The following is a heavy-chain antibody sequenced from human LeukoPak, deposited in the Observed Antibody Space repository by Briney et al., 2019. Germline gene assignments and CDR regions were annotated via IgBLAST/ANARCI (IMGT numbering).Heavy chain of an antibody. J-gene: IGHJ6*03. D-gene: IGHD3-10*01. CDR3: AKYGKGGGSYYNESYYYYYMDV. CDR2: ILGGAGST. CDR1: GFSFSSDG. Sequence: GGSLRLSCVASGFSFSSDGMSWVRQAPGRGLEWVPGILGGAGSTYYADSGTGRFTISRDNSKSTLYLQMKSLRAEDKATYYCAKYGKGGGSYYNESYYYYYMDVWGKGTTVTISS. V-gene: IGHV3-23*01.